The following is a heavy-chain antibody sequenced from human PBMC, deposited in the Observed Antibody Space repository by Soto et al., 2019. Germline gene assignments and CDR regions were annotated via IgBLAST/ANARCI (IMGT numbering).Heavy chain of an antibody. V-gene: IGHV1-18*01. CDR2: ISAYNGNT. J-gene: IGHJ4*02. D-gene: IGHD3-16*01. Sequence: QVQLVQSGAEVKKPGASVKVSCKASGYTFTNFGISWVRQAPGQGLEWMGWISAYNGNTDYAQNFQSRVTITTETSTSTAYMQLRSLRSDDTAVYYCARGGTPIYYWGQGTLVTVSS. CDR1: GYTFTNFG. CDR3: ARGGTPIYY.